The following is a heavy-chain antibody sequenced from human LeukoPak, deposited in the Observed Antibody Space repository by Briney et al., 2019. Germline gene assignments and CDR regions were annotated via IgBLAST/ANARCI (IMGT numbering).Heavy chain of an antibody. CDR1: GFTFSDYY. J-gene: IGHJ3*02. CDR3: ARDPDYYDSSGYSDDAFDI. Sequence: PGGSLRLSCAASGFTFSDYYMSWIRQAPGKGLEWVSYISSSGSTIYYADSVKGRFTISRDNAKNSLYLQMNSLRAEDTAVYYCARDPDYYDSSGYSDDAFDIWGQGTMVTVSS. V-gene: IGHV3-11*04. CDR2: ISSSGSTI. D-gene: IGHD3-22*01.